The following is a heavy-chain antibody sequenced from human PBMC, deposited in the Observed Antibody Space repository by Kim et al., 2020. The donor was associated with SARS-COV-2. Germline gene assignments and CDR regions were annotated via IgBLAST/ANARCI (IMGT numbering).Heavy chain of an antibody. J-gene: IGHJ6*03. CDR1: GGSFSGYY. CDR2: IGQRGGT. Sequence: SETLSLTCAVYGGSFSGYYWSWVRQFPGKGLEWIGDIGQRGGTKYNPSLKSRLIISIDTSKNQFSLRLSSVTGADTAVYYCARGNCIKDVCYTDYVYMDV. CDR3: ARGNCIKDVCYTDYVYMDV. D-gene: IGHD2-8*01. V-gene: IGHV4-34*01.